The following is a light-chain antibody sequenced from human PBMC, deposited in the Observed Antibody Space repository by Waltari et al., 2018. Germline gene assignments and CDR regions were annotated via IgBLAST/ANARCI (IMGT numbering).Light chain of an antibody. V-gene: IGLV4-69*01. Sequence: QLVLTQSPSASASLGASVNLTCTLDSGHTRNIIAWLQQHPQKGPRFLMKINGDGSHSKGDEIPDRFSGSSSGAERYLTISSLQSEDEADYYCQTGGHGTWVFGGGTKLTVL. CDR3: QTGGHGTWV. CDR1: SGHTRNI. J-gene: IGLJ3*02. CDR2: INGDGSH.